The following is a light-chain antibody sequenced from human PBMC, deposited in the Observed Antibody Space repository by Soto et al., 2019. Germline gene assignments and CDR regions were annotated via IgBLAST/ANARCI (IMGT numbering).Light chain of an antibody. Sequence: DIQMTQSPSSLSASVGDRVTITCRASQDIGYSLAWFQQKPGKAPKSLIYAAGSLHLGVPSKFIGSASGTDFTLTISSLQPEDFATYHCQQYDSHPHTFGQGTNLEIK. CDR1: QDIGYS. CDR3: QQYDSHPHT. V-gene: IGKV1-16*02. CDR2: AAG. J-gene: IGKJ2*01.